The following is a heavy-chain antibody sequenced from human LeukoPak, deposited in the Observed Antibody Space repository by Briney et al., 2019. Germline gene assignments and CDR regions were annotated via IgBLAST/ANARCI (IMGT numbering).Heavy chain of an antibody. J-gene: IGHJ4*02. Sequence: SETLSLTCGVSGGPVTSTNWWTWVRQPPGKGLEWIGEVHLDGRTNYNPSLKSRLTISVDLSENHISLKLTSVTAADTAVYYCAREGGFYRPLDYSGQGTLVTVSS. D-gene: IGHD3-3*01. CDR3: AREGGFYRPLDY. V-gene: IGHV4-4*02. CDR1: GGPVTSTNW. CDR2: VHLDGRT.